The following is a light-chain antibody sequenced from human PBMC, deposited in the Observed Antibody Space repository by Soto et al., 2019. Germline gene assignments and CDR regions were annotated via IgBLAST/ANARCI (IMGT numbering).Light chain of an antibody. J-gene: IGKJ1*01. CDR3: QQYGDSPT. V-gene: IGKV3-20*01. CDR2: ETS. Sequence: EIVLTQSPATLSLSPGERATLSCRASQSVSAGYFAWYQQKPGQAPRLLIYETSSRYTGTPDRFSGSGSGTDFTLTISRLEPEDFAFYYCQQYGDSPTFGQGTKVDIK. CDR1: QSVSAGY.